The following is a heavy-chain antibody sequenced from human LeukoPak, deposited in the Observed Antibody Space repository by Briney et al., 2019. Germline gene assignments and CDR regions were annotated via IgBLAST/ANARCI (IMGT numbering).Heavy chain of an antibody. D-gene: IGHD4-17*01. Sequence: GGSLRLSCAASGFTFSSYAMSWVRQAPGKGLEWVSSISGSGDNTCYADSVKDRFCISRDNSKTTVSLQMNSLRAEDTAVYYCAKGRGTAVTSAANYWGQGTLVTVSS. CDR1: GFTFSSYA. J-gene: IGHJ4*02. CDR3: AKGRGTAVTSAANY. CDR2: ISGSGDNT. V-gene: IGHV3-23*01.